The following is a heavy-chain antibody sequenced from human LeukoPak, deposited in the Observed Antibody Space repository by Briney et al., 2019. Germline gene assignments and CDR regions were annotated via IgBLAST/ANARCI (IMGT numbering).Heavy chain of an antibody. V-gene: IGHV1-69*01. Sequence: WASVKVSFKASGGTFISYAISWVRQAPGQGLEWMGGIIPIFGTANYAQKFQGRVTITADESTSTAYMELSSLRSEDTAVYYCARSYSSGWFFDYWGQGTLVTVSS. J-gene: IGHJ4*02. CDR1: GGTFISYA. CDR2: IIPIFGTA. CDR3: ARSYSSGWFFDY. D-gene: IGHD6-19*01.